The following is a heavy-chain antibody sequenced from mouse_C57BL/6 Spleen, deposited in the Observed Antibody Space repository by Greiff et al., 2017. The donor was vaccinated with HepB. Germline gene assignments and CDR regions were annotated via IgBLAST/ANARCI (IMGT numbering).Heavy chain of an antibody. J-gene: IGHJ2*01. CDR2: ISGGGGNT. V-gene: IGHV5-9*01. CDR1: GFTFSSYT. D-gene: IGHD2-4*01. Sequence: EVKLMESGGGLVKPGGSLKLSCAASGFTFSSYTMSWVRQTPEKRLEWVATISGGGGNTYYPDSVKGRFTISRDNAKNTLYLQMSILRSEDTALYYCARDDYDVGYFDYWGQGTTLTVSS. CDR3: ARDDYDVGYFDY.